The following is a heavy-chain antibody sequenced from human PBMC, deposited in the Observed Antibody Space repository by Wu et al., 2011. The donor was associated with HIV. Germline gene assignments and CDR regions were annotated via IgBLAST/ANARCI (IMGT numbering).Heavy chain of an antibody. V-gene: IGHV1-69*18. D-gene: IGHD1-26*01. CDR3: ARDPVGATSPAEYFQH. Sequence: QVQLVQSGAEVKKPGASVKVSCKASGYTFTSYGISWVRQAPGQGLEWMGRFIPVFDTANYAQKFQGRVTITADESTSTAYMELSGLTSEDTAIYYCARDPVGATSPAEYFQHWGQGTLVTVAS. CDR1: GYTFTSYG. CDR2: FIPVFDTA. J-gene: IGHJ1*01.